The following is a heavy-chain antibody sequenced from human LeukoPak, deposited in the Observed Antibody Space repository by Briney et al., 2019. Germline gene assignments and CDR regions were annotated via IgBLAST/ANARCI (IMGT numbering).Heavy chain of an antibody. Sequence: ASVKVSCKASGYTFTGYYMHWVRQAPGQGLEWMGWMNPNSGNTGYAQKFQGRVTMTRNTSISTAYMELSSLRAEDTAVYFCASRAVDYWGQGTLVTVSS. J-gene: IGHJ4*02. CDR3: ASRAVDY. CDR2: MNPNSGNT. CDR1: GYTFTGYY. V-gene: IGHV1-8*02.